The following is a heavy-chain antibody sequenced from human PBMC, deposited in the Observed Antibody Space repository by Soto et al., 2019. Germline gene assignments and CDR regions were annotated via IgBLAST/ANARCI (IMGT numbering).Heavy chain of an antibody. CDR1: GGTFSSYA. D-gene: IGHD3-16*02. V-gene: IGHV1-69*13. Sequence: ASVKVSCKTSGGTFSSYAINWVRQAPGQGLEWMGGIIPIFGTANYAQKFQGRVTITAEESTSTAYMELSSLRSEDTAVYYCARVSILPQYYYYGMDVWGPGTTVTVSS. J-gene: IGHJ6*02. CDR3: ARVSILPQYYYYGMDV. CDR2: IIPIFGTA.